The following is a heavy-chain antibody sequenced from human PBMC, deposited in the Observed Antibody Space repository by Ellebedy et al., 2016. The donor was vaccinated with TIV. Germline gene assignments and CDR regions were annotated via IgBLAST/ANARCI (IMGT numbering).Heavy chain of an antibody. CDR2: PYQDGSQK. CDR3: ARRGSYGDYAVQINNWFDS. D-gene: IGHD4-17*01. CDR1: GFTFRSYW. Sequence: GGSLRPSCAASGFTFRSYWMGWVRQAPGKGLAWVANPYQDGSQKYYLDSVQGRFTISRDNAKNSLYLQMNSLKVEDTAVYYCARRGSYGDYAVQINNWFDSWGQGTLVTVYS. J-gene: IGHJ5*01. V-gene: IGHV3-7*01.